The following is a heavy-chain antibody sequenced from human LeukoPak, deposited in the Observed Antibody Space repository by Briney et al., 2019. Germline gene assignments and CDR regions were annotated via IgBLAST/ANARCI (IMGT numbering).Heavy chain of an antibody. CDR1: GGSISSGSYY. J-gene: IGHJ2*01. Sequence: PSQTLSLTCTVSGGSISSGSYYWSWIRQPAGKGLEWIGRIYTSGSTNYNPSLKSRVTISVDTSKNQFSLKLSSVTAADTAVYYCARGLSGIAAAGTGGGDWYFDLWGRGTLVTVSS. V-gene: IGHV4-61*02. D-gene: IGHD6-13*01. CDR3: ARGLSGIAAAGTGGGDWYFDL. CDR2: IYTSGST.